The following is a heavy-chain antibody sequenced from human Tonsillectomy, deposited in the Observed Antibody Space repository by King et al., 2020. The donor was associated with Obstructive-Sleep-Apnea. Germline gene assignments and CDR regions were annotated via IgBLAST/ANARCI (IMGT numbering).Heavy chain of an antibody. J-gene: IGHJ4*02. CDR1: GVSISTYY. D-gene: IGHD3-16*01. CDR2: IYYSGST. CDR3: AGAPGPYTEFDY. V-gene: IGHV4-59*01. Sequence: VQLQESGPGLVKPSETLSLTCTISGVSISTYYWNWIRQPPGKGLEWIGYIYYSGSTNYNPSLKSRVTTSVDTSKNQFSMKLNSVTAADTAVYYSAGAPGPYTEFDYWGQGTLVTVSS.